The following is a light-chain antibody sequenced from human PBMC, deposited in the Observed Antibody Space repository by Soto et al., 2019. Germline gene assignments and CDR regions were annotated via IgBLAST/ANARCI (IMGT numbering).Light chain of an antibody. V-gene: IGKV3-11*01. CDR1: QNINSY. Sequence: EIVLTQSPATLSLSPGERATLSCRASQNINSYLAWYPQKPGQAPRLLIYATSNRATGIPARFSGSGSGTDFTLSISSLEPEDFAVYYCQQRSSWPFTFGPGTKVDIK. CDR2: ATS. J-gene: IGKJ3*01. CDR3: QQRSSWPFT.